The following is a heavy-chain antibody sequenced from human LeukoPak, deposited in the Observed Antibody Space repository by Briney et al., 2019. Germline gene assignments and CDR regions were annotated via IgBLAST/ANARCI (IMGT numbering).Heavy chain of an antibody. Sequence: GGSLRLSCAASGFSFSNYWMGWVRQAPGKGLACVANIKTDGSETYYVDSVKGRFTISRDNSKNTLYLQMNSLRAEDTAVYYCAKKMSITAASQVDYWGQGTLVTVSS. D-gene: IGHD1-20*01. CDR3: AKKMSITAASQVDY. V-gene: IGHV3-7*03. CDR2: IKTDGSET. CDR1: GFSFSNYW. J-gene: IGHJ4*02.